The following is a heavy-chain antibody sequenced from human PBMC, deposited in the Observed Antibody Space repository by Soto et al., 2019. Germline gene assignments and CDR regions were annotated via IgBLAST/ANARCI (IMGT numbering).Heavy chain of an antibody. V-gene: IGHV3-23*01. J-gene: IGHJ5*02. CDR2: ITGSGGFT. CDR3: AKCGLSNTCGPTGFDP. D-gene: IGHD2-21*01. CDR1: GFTFSNYA. Sequence: LRLSCAASGFTFSNYAMTWVRQAPGKGLEYVSSITGSGGFTYYADSVKGRFTISRDNSKNTLYVQMNSLRVEDTAIYYCAKCGLSNTCGPTGFDPWGQGTLVTVSS.